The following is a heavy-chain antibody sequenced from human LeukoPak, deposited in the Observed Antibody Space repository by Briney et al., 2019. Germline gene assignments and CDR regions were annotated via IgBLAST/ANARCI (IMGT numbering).Heavy chain of an antibody. J-gene: IGHJ4*02. CDR2: IQQDGSEK. D-gene: IGHD5-18*01. CDR1: GFTFKGYW. CDR3: VRLRYTYGKNFDC. Sequence: GGSLRLSCVASGFTFKGYWMSWVRQAPGKGLGWVANIQQDGSEKKYVDSVKGRFTIPRDNAKNSLYLQMDSLRAEDTAVYYCVRLRYTYGKNFDCWGQGTLVTVSS. V-gene: IGHV3-7*01.